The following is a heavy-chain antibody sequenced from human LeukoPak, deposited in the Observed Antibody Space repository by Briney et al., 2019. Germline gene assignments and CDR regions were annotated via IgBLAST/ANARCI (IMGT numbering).Heavy chain of an antibody. CDR2: ISSSSSYI. Sequence: PGGSLRLSCAASGFTFSSYSMNWVRQAPGKGLEWVSSISSSSSYIYYADSVKGRFTISRDNAKNSLYLQMNSLRAEDTAVYCCAGADGYCSGGSCSLGSFDYWGQGTLVTVSS. V-gene: IGHV3-21*01. CDR1: GFTFSSYS. D-gene: IGHD2-15*01. J-gene: IGHJ4*02. CDR3: AGADGYCSGGSCSLGSFDY.